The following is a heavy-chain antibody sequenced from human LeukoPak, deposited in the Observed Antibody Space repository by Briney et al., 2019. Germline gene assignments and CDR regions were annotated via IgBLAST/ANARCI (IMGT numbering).Heavy chain of an antibody. J-gene: IGHJ5*02. Sequence: ASVKVSCKASGYTFTSYYMHWVRQAPGQGLEWMGIINPSGGSTSYAQKFQGRVTMTRDTSTSTAYMELRSLRSDDTAVYYCARARIAAAGFDPWGQGTLVTVSS. CDR2: INPSGGST. CDR3: ARARIAAAGFDP. CDR1: GYTFTSYY. D-gene: IGHD6-13*01. V-gene: IGHV1-46*01.